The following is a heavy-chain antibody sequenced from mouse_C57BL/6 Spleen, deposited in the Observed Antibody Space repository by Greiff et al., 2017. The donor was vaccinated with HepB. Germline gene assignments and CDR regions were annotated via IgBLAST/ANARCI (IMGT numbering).Heavy chain of an antibody. CDR2: IDPETGGT. CDR3: TREGSYYYGSRGAMDY. J-gene: IGHJ4*01. D-gene: IGHD1-1*01. Sequence: QVQLKESGAELVRPGASVTLSCKASGYTFTDYEMHWVKQTPVHGLEWIGAIDPETGGTAYNQKFKGKAILTADKSSSTAYMELRSLTSEDSAVYYCTREGSYYYGSRGAMDYWGQGTSVTVSS. CDR1: GYTFTDYE. V-gene: IGHV1-15*01.